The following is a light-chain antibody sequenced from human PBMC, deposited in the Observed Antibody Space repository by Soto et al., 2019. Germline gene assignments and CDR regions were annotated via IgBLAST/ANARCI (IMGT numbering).Light chain of an antibody. CDR1: QSILSY. Sequence: DIQMTQSPSSLSASVGDRVTITCRASQSILSYLNWYQQKPGKAPKVLIYAASSLQSGVPSRFSGSGAATDFTLTISSLQPDDIATYYCQQSDSSPWTFGQGTKVEIK. V-gene: IGKV1-39*01. CDR3: QQSDSSPWT. J-gene: IGKJ1*01. CDR2: AAS.